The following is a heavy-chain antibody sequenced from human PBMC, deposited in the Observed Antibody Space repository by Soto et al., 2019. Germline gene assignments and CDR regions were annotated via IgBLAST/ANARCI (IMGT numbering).Heavy chain of an antibody. V-gene: IGHV3-7*03. CDR2: IRQDGGEK. CDR3: ARDRARDDY. J-gene: IGHJ4*02. D-gene: IGHD1-26*01. CDR1: GFTFSNFW. Sequence: EVRLVESGGGLVQPGGSLRLSCTTSGFTFSNFWLNWVRLAPGKGLEWVANIRQDGGEKNYVDSVKGRFTISRDNAKNSVYLQMNSLRGEDTAVYYCARDRARDDYWGQGTLVTVSP.